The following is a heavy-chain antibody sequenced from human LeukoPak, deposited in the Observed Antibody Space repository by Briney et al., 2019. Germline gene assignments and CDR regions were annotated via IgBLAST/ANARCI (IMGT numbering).Heavy chain of an antibody. CDR2: ISGSGST. D-gene: IGHD3-10*01. CDR1: CDSIRTYH. CDR3: ARDRGSDGSDQLDP. Sequence: PSETLSLTCTLSCDSIRTYHWTWLRQPAGKGLEWIGRISGSGSTIYNPSLKSRVTMSLDMSNNHFSLKMSSVTAADTAVYYCARDRGSDGSDQLDPWGQGILVIVSS. J-gene: IGHJ5*02. V-gene: IGHV4-4*07.